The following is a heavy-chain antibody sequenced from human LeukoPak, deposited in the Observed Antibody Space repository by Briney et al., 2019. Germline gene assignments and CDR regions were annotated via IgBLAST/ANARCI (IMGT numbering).Heavy chain of an antibody. CDR3: ASRMYGSSGRYFHH. CDR2: IHYSGSA. D-gene: IGHD6-13*01. CDR1: GYSISSSNW. Sequence: SDTLSLTCGVSGYSISSSNWWGWIRQPPGKGPEWIGYIHYSGSAYYNPSLKSRVTMSVDTSKNQFSLKLNSVTAVDTAVYYCASRMYGSSGRYFHHWGQGTLVTVSS. V-gene: IGHV4-28*01. J-gene: IGHJ1*01.